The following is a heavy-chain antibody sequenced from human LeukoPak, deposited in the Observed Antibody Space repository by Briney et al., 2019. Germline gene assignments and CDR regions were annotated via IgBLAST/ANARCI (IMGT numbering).Heavy chain of an antibody. D-gene: IGHD1-26*01. V-gene: IGHV4-39*07. CDR3: ARDGATVTAFYDAFDI. J-gene: IGHJ3*02. CDR2: IYHSGST. Sequence: SETLSLTCTVSGGSISSSSYYWGWIRQPPGKGLEWIGEIYHSGSTNYNPSLKSRVTISVDKSKNQFSLKLSSVTAADTAVYYCARDGATVTAFYDAFDIWGQGTMVTVSS. CDR1: GGSISSSSYY.